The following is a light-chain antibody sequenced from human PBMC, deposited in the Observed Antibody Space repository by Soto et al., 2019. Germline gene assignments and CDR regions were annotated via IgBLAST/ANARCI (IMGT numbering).Light chain of an antibody. CDR1: SGHSSSA. J-gene: IGLJ3*02. CDR2: VNSDGSH. CDR3: QTWGTGWV. Sequence: QLVLTQSPSASASLGASVNLTCTLSSGHSSSAIAWHQQQPEKVPRYLMKVNSDGSHTKGDGIPDRFSGSSSGTERYLTISSLQSEDEADYYCQTWGTGWVFGGGTKLTVL. V-gene: IGLV4-69*01.